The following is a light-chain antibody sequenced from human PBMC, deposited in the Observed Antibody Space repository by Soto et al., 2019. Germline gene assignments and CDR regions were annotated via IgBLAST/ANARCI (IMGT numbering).Light chain of an antibody. CDR3: QQYDNRPGVT. CDR1: QDFSNY. CDR2: DAS. J-gene: IGKJ4*01. Sequence: DIQMTQSPSSLSASVGDRVTITCQASQDFSNYLNWYQQKPGKAPKLLIYDASNLETGVPSRFSGSGSGTDFTFTISRLQPEDIATFYCQQYDNRPGVTFGGGTKVEIK. V-gene: IGKV1-33*01.